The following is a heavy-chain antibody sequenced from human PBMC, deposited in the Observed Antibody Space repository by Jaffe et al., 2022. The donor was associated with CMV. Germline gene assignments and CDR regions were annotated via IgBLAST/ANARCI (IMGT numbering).Heavy chain of an antibody. Sequence: EVQMLTSGGGLVQPGGSLRLSCAASGFTLNTYVVTWVRQAPGKGLEWVSAISGSGDTTYYADSVKGRFTISRDNSRNTVSLEMNSLRVDDTAIYFCARAWYCDLWGRGTLVSVSS. J-gene: IGHJ2*01. CDR1: GFTLNTYV. V-gene: IGHV3-23*01. CDR2: ISGSGDTT. CDR3: ARAWYCDL.